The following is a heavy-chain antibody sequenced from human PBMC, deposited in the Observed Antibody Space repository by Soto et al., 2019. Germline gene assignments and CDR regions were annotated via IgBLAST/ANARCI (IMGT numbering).Heavy chain of an antibody. CDR3: ARPRYCTGQFDF. Sequence: SETLSLTCTVSGGSVSSYYWSWIRQPPGKGLEWIGYIHYSESTRGRTNYNPSLKSRVTISVDTSKNQFSLTLRSVTAAATAVYYCARPRYCTGQFDFWGQGTLVIVSS. J-gene: IGHJ4*02. CDR2: IHYSESTRGRT. V-gene: IGHV4-59*02. D-gene: IGHD6-19*01. CDR1: GGSVSSYY.